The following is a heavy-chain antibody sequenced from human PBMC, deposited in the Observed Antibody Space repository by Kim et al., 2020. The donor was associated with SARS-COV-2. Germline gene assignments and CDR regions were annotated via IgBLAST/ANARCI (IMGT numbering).Heavy chain of an antibody. CDR2: INPNSGGT. CDR3: ARDISYYDFWSGYPTQYYYGMDV. Sequence: ASVKVSCKASGYTFTGYYMHWVRQAPGQGLEWMGRINPNSGGTNYAQKFQGRVTMTRDTSISTAYMELSRLRSDDTAVYYCARDISYYDFWSGYPTQYYYGMDVWGQGTTVTVSS. D-gene: IGHD3-3*01. V-gene: IGHV1-2*06. J-gene: IGHJ6*02. CDR1: GYTFTGYY.